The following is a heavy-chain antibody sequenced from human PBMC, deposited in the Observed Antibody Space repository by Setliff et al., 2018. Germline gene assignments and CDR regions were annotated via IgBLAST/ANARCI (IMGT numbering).Heavy chain of an antibody. CDR2: SNSDGATV. D-gene: IGHD3-16*02. Sequence: GGSLRLSCAASGFTFSYAWMHWVREAPGKGLEWVGRSNSDGATVDYAAPVRGSFTISRDDSKNKLYLQMNSLTIEYTAIYFCSTLSFFVRGDLWCQGTLVTVSS. V-gene: IGHV3-15*07. CDR1: GFTFSYAW. J-gene: IGHJ4*02. CDR3: STLSFFVRGDL.